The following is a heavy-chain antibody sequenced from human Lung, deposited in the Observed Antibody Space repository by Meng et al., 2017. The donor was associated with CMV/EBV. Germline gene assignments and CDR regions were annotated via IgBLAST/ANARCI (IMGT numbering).Heavy chain of an antibody. CDR2: INAYNGDT. V-gene: IGHV1-18*01. J-gene: IGHJ4*02. Sequence: QAHRVQSGGEGKKPGASVKVSCKASGYTFTNYGITWVRQAPGQGLEWMGWINAYNGDTNCAQTLQGRVTMTTDTSTSTAYMELRSLRSDDTAVYYCARVEVGITSGDYWGQGTLVTVSS. D-gene: IGHD1-26*01. CDR3: ARVEVGITSGDY. CDR1: GYTFTNYG.